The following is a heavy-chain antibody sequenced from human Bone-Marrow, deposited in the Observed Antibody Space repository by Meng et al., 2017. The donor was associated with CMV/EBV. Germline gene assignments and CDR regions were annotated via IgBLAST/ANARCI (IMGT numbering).Heavy chain of an antibody. Sequence: GGSLRLSCAASGFTFSSYAMSWVRQAPGKGLEWVSAISGSGGSTYYADSVKGRFTISRDNSKNTLYLQMNSLRVEDTAVYYCARHDCSSTSCFSNGYYYYGMDVWGQGTTVTVSS. J-gene: IGHJ6*02. CDR1: GFTFSSYA. CDR3: ARHDCSSTSCFSNGYYYYGMDV. V-gene: IGHV3-23*01. CDR2: ISGSGGST. D-gene: IGHD2-2*01.